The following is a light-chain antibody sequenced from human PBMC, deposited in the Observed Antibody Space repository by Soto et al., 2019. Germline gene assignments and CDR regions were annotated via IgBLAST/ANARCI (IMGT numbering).Light chain of an antibody. Sequence: QAVLTQSPSVSGAPGQRVTISCTGSSSNIGAGYDVHWYQQLPGTAPKLLIYGNSNRLSGVPDRFSGSKSGTSASLAITGLQAEDEADYYCQSYDSSLSGYVVFGGGTKLIVL. CDR3: QSYDSSLSGYVV. CDR1: SSNIGAGYD. J-gene: IGLJ2*01. V-gene: IGLV1-40*01. CDR2: GNS.